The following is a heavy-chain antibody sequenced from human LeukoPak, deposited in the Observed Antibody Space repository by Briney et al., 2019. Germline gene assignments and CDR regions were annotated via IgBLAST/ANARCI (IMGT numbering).Heavy chain of an antibody. J-gene: IGHJ3*02. D-gene: IGHD3-22*01. CDR2: FSAYNGHT. Sequence: ASVKVSCKASGYTFTTYGISWVRQAPGQGLEWMAWFSAYNGHTNYAQNFQDRVTMTTDTSTSTAYMELRSLRSDGTAMYYCARDRYRYDSSVDAFDIWGQGTMVTVSS. V-gene: IGHV1-18*01. CDR3: ARDRYRYDSSVDAFDI. CDR1: GYTFTTYG.